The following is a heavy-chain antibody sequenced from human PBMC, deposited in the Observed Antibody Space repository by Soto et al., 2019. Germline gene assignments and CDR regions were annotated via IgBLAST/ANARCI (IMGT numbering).Heavy chain of an antibody. CDR2: ISGSGGST. CDR3: AKDSLRYFDWLLGY. CDR1: GFTFSSYA. D-gene: IGHD3-9*01. V-gene: IGHV3-23*01. J-gene: IGHJ4*02. Sequence: EVQLLESGGGLVQPGGSLRLSCAASGFTFSSYAMSWVRQAPGKGLEWVSAISGSGGSTYYADSVKGRFTISRDNSKNTLYLQMNSLRDEDTAVYYCAKDSLRYFDWLLGYWGQGTLVTVSS.